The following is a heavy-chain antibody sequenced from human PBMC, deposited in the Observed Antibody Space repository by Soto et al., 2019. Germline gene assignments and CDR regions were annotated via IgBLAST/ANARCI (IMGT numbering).Heavy chain of an antibody. CDR3: ARDEGVYDYVWGVLSAY. Sequence: GGSLRLSCAASGFTFSSYGMHWVRQAPGKGLEWVAVIWYDGSNKYYADSVKGRFTISRDNSKNTLYLQMNSLRAEDTAVYYCARDEGVYDYVWGVLSAYWGQGTLVTVSS. CDR2: IWYDGSNK. V-gene: IGHV3-33*01. J-gene: IGHJ4*02. D-gene: IGHD3-16*01. CDR1: GFTFSSYG.